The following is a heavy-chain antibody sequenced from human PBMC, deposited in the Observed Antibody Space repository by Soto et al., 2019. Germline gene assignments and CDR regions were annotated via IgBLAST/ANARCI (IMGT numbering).Heavy chain of an antibody. V-gene: IGHV4-59*01. CDR2: IYYSGST. CDR1: GGSISSYY. Sequence: SETLSLTCTVSGGSISSYYWSWIRQPPGKGLEWIGYIYYSGSTNYNPSLKSRVTISVDTSKNQFSLKLSSVTAADTAVYYCARGGDDYGGNEFDYWGQGTLVTVSS. CDR3: ARGGDDYGGNEFDY. D-gene: IGHD4-17*01. J-gene: IGHJ4*02.